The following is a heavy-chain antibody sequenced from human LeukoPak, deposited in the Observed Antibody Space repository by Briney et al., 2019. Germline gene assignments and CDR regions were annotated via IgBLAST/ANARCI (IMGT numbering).Heavy chain of an antibody. CDR3: ARGMTPGDFDC. Sequence: SETLSLTCAVYGGSFSGYYWSWIRQPPGKGLEWIGEINHSGSTNYNPSLKSRVTISVDTSKNQFSLKLSSVTAADTAVYYCARGMTPGDFDCWGQGTLVTVSS. CDR1: GGSFSGYY. V-gene: IGHV4-34*01. J-gene: IGHJ4*02. CDR2: INHSGST.